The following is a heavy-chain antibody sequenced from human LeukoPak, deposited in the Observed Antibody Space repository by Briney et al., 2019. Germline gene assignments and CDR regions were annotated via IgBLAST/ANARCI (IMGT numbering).Heavy chain of an antibody. J-gene: IGHJ6*03. CDR3: ARGRYYGSGSANYYYYMDV. CDR1: GGSISSGSYY. V-gene: IGHV4-61*02. CDR2: IYTSGST. D-gene: IGHD3-10*01. Sequence: SETLSLTCTVSGGSISSGSYYWSWIRQPAGKGLEWIGRIYTSGSTNYNPSLKSRVTISVDTSKNQFSLKLSSVTAADTAVYYCARGRYYGSGSANYYYYMDVWGKGTTVTVSS.